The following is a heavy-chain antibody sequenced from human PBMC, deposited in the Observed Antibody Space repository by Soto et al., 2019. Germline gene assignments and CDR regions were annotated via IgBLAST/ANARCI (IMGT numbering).Heavy chain of an antibody. CDR2: ISAYNGNT. D-gene: IGHD2-15*01. CDR3: ATSQLGYCSGGSCLDVAFDI. CDR1: GYTFTSYG. Sequence: GASVKVSCKASGYTFTSYGISWVRQAPGQGLEWMGWISAYNGNTNYAQKLQGRVTMTTDTSTSTAYMELRSLRSDDTAVYYCATSQLGYCSGGSCLDVAFDIWGQGTMVPVSS. J-gene: IGHJ3*02. V-gene: IGHV1-18*01.